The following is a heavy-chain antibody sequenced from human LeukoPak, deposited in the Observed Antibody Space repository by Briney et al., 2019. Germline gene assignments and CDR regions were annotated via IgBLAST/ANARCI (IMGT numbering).Heavy chain of an antibody. V-gene: IGHV4-4*07. CDR3: ARARSLRYAFDI. J-gene: IGHJ3*02. D-gene: IGHD3-3*01. Sequence: SETLPLTCTVSGGSISGYYWTWIRQPAGKGLEWIGRIDTSGSTNYNPSLKSRVTMSVDTSKNKFSLKLSSVTAADTAVYYCARARSLRYAFDIWGQGTMVTVSS. CDR2: IDTSGST. CDR1: GGSISGYY.